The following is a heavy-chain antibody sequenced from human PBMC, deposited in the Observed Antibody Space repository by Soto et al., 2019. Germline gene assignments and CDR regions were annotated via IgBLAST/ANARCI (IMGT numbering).Heavy chain of an antibody. D-gene: IGHD4-17*01. J-gene: IGHJ3*02. CDR3: ARVGGVDI. V-gene: IGHV3-48*02. Sequence: EVQLVESGGGLVQPGGSLRLSCAASGFTFSSYSMNWVRQAPGKGLEWVSYISSSSSNIYHADSVKGRFTISRDNAKNSLNLQMNGLRDEDTGVYYCARVGGVDIWGQGTMVIVSS. CDR2: ISSSSSNI. CDR1: GFTFSSYS.